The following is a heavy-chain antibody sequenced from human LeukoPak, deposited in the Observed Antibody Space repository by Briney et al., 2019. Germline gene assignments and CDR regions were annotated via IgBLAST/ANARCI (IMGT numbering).Heavy chain of an antibody. Sequence: PSETLSLTCTVSGGSISSYYWSWIRQPPGKGLEWIGYVFYSGRTDHNPSLKSRLTISVDTSKNQFSLKLSSVTAADTAVYYCARHGRRFLEWLNRAFDIWGQGTMVTVSS. CDR2: VFYSGRT. V-gene: IGHV4-59*01. J-gene: IGHJ3*02. D-gene: IGHD3-3*01. CDR3: ARHGRRFLEWLNRAFDI. CDR1: GGSISSYY.